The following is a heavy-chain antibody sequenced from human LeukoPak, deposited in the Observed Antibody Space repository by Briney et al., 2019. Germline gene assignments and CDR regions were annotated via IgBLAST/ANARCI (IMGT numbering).Heavy chain of an antibody. J-gene: IGHJ3*02. Sequence: PGGSLRLSCAASGFTFSSYGMHWVRQAPGKGLEWVSAISGSGGSTYYADSVKGRFTISRDNSKNTLYLQMNSLRAEDTAVYYCAKPAPRVPRGSAEDAFDIWGQGTMVTVSS. D-gene: IGHD3-10*01. CDR3: AKPAPRVPRGSAEDAFDI. CDR1: GFTFSSYG. V-gene: IGHV3-23*01. CDR2: ISGSGGST.